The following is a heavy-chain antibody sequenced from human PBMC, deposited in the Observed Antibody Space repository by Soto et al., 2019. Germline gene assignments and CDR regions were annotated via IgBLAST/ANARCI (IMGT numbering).Heavy chain of an antibody. V-gene: IGHV1-18*01. CDR1: GYTFTTYG. CDR2: ISGYNGNT. J-gene: IGHJ4*02. Sequence: QVQLVQSGAEVKKPGASVKVSCKTSGYTFTTYGVSWVRQAPGLGLEWMGWISGYNGNTNSAPKFQGRVSMTTDTSTSTAYIELRSLIPDDTTVYYCASADLAYCSRDNCERYFDSWGQGTLVTVSS. D-gene: IGHD2-15*01. CDR3: ASADLAYCSRDNCERYFDS.